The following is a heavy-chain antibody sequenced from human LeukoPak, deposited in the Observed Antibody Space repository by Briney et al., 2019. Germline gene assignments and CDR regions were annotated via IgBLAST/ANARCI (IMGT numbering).Heavy chain of an antibody. CDR1: GYTFTSYG. CDR3: ARGGRRTKDRDAFDI. J-gene: IGHJ3*02. Sequence: ASVKVSCKASGYTFTSYGISWVRQAPGQGLEWMGWISAYNGNTNYAQKLQGRATMTTDTSTSTAYMELRSLRSDDTAVYYCARGGRRTKDRDAFDIWGQGTMVTVSS. CDR2: ISAYNGNT. V-gene: IGHV1-18*04. D-gene: IGHD6-25*01.